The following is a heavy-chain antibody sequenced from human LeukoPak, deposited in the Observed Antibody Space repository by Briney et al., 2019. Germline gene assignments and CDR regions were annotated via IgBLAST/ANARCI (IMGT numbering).Heavy chain of an antibody. V-gene: IGHV3-23*01. Sequence: PGGSLRLSCAASGFTFSSYAMSWVRQAPGKGLEWVSAIIGSGGSTYYADSVKGRFTISRDKAKNSLYLQMNSLRAEDTAVYYCARGEGIGAAGTPYWGQGTLVTVSS. J-gene: IGHJ4*02. CDR1: GFTFSSYA. D-gene: IGHD6-13*01. CDR3: ARGEGIGAAGTPY. CDR2: IIGSGGST.